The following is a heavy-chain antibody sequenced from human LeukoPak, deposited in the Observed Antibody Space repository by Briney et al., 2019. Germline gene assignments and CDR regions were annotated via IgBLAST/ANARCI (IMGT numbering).Heavy chain of an antibody. D-gene: IGHD3-10*01. CDR3: TAGTLARGDILLGVSH. J-gene: IGHJ4*02. CDR2: IKSKNDGGTT. CDR1: GFSFIDAW. V-gene: IGHV3-15*01. Sequence: GGSLRLFCAASGFSFIDAWMSWVRQAPGKGLEWLGRIKSKNDGGTTHYAAHVKGRVIIARDDSKTTLYLEMSGLKIDGTALYYCTAGTLARGDILLGVSHWGQGTIAAVFS.